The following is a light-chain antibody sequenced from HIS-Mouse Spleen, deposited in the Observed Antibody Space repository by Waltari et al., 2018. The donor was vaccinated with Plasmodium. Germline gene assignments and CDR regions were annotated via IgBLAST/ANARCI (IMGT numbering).Light chain of an antibody. CDR2: RNN. CDR3: AAWDDSLSGRV. CDR1: SSTIGSNY. J-gene: IGLJ3*02. Sequence: QSVLTQPPSASGTPGQRVTIPCSGSSSTIGSNYVYWYQPLPGMAPKLLIYRNNQRPSGVPDRFSGSKSGTSASLAISGLRSEDEADYYCAAWDDSLSGRVFGGGTKLTVL. V-gene: IGLV1-47*01.